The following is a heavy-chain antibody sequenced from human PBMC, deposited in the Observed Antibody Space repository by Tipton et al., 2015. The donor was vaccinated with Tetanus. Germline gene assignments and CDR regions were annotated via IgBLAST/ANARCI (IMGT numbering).Heavy chain of an antibody. J-gene: IGHJ6*03. Sequence: SLRLSCAASGFTFSNYAMSWVRQAPGKGLEWVSIISGSGGGTYYADSVKGRFTISRDNSKNTLYLQMHSLGAEDTARYYCAKAPPDYTYHYMDVWGKGTTVTVSS. CDR2: ISGSGGGT. V-gene: IGHV3-23*01. CDR3: AKAPPDYTYHYMDV. CDR1: GFTFSNYA.